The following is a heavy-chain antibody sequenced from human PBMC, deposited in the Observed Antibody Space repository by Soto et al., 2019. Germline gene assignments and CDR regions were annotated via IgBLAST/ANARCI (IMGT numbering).Heavy chain of an antibody. V-gene: IGHV1-18*04. CDR3: ARVLLKDYYYYYGMDV. D-gene: IGHD2-15*01. CDR1: GYTFTSYG. Sequence: ASVKVSCKASGYTFTSYGISWVRQAPGQGLEWMGWISAYNGNTNYAQKLQGRVTMTTDTSTSTAYMELRSLRSDDTAVYYCARVLLKDYYYYYGMDVWRQGTTVTVSS. J-gene: IGHJ6*02. CDR2: ISAYNGNT.